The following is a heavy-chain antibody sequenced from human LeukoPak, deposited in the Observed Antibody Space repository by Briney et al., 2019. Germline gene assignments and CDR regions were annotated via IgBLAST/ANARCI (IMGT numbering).Heavy chain of an antibody. CDR3: ARDPGAFDI. Sequence: GGSLRLSCAASGFTFSSYVMHWVRQAPGKGPEWVAVIWFDGGKIYYADSVKGRFTISRDNSKNTLYLQMNSLRAEDTAVYHCARDPGAFDIWGQGTMVTVSS. V-gene: IGHV3-33*01. CDR1: GFTFSSYV. CDR2: IWFDGGKI. J-gene: IGHJ3*02.